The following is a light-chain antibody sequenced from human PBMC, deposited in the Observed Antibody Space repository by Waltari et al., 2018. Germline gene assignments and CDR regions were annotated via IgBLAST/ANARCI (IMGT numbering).Light chain of an antibody. CDR3: QHYNTYSRSIT. CDR1: QSISSW. CDR2: KAS. V-gene: IGKV1-5*03. Sequence: DIQMTQSPSTLSASVGDRVTIACRASQSISSWLAWYQQKPGKAPKLLIYKASTLESGVPSRFSASGSGTEFTRTISSLQPDDFATYYCQHYNTYSRSITFGQGTRLEIQ. J-gene: IGKJ5*01.